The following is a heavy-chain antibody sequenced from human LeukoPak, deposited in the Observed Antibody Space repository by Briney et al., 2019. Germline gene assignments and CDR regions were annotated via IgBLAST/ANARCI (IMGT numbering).Heavy chain of an antibody. CDR3: ARGGYCSGGSCYYDY. D-gene: IGHD2-15*01. CDR2: TYYKSKWYN. J-gene: IGHJ4*02. CDR1: GDSVSSNSAA. V-gene: IGHV6-1*01. Sequence: SQTLSLTCAISGDSVSSNSAAWNWIRQSPSRGLEWLGRTYYKSKWYNDYAVSVKSRITINPDTSKNQFSLQLNSVTPEDTAVYYCARGGYCSGGSCYYDYWGQGTLVTVSS.